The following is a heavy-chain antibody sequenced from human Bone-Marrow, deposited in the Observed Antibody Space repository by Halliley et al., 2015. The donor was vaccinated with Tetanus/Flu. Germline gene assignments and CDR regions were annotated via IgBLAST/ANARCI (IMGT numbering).Heavy chain of an antibody. CDR3: AREGHTYVSQAQTRNNWFDP. Sequence: YTGGTNHNPSLKSRVPISVDRSKNQFSLNLSSVTAADTAVYYCAREGHTYVSQAQTRNNWFDPWGQGILVTVSS. CDR2: YTGGT. D-gene: IGHD5-18*01. J-gene: IGHJ5*02. V-gene: IGHV4-59*01.